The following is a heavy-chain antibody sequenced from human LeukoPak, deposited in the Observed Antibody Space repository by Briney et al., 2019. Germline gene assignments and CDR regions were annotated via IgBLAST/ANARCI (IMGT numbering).Heavy chain of an antibody. D-gene: IGHD3-22*01. CDR3: ATEGNMIVASY. V-gene: IGHV1-2*02. J-gene: IGHJ4*02. Sequence: ASVKVSCKASGYTFTGYHMHWVRQAPGQGLEWMGWINPNGGGTNYAQKFQGRVTMTRDTSISTAYMELSRLRSDDTGSYYCATEGNMIVASYWGQGTLVTVSS. CDR1: GYTFTGYH. CDR2: INPNGGGT.